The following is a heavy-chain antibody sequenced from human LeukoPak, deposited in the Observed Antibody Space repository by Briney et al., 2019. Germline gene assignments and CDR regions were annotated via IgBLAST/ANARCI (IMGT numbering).Heavy chain of an antibody. J-gene: IGHJ3*02. D-gene: IGHD3-22*01. V-gene: IGHV3-20*04. Sequence: GWSLRLSCAASGFTFDDYGMSWVRQAPGKELDWVSGINWNGGSTGYADSVKGRFTISRDNAKNSLYLQMNSLRAEDTALYYCARDYDSSGYSDAFDIWGQGTMVTVSS. CDR3: ARDYDSSGYSDAFDI. CDR2: INWNGGST. CDR1: GFTFDDYG.